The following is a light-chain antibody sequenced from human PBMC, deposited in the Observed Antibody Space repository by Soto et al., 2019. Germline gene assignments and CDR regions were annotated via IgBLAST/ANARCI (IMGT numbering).Light chain of an antibody. CDR3: QQYIKWPIT. V-gene: IGKV3D-15*01. CDR1: QSVNSN. CDR2: DAS. Sequence: EIAMTQSPATLSLSPGERATLSCRASQSVNSNLAWYQQKAGQAPRLLIYDASSRATGIPDRFSGSGSGTDFTLTISRLEPEDFAVYYCQQYIKWPITFGQGTRLEIK. J-gene: IGKJ5*01.